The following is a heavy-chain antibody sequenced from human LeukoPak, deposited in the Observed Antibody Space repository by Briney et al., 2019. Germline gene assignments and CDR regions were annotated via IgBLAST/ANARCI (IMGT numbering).Heavy chain of an antibody. D-gene: IGHD3-10*01. Sequence: DPSETLSLTCIVSGDSITNHYWSLIRRPPGKGLEWIGYIYYNGIINYNPSLKSRVTISVDTSRNQFSLKLKSVTAADTHVYYCAGSGGLANTGAVFDYWGQGTLVTVSS. CDR3: AGSGGLANTGAVFDY. CDR1: GDSITNHY. CDR2: IYYNGII. J-gene: IGHJ4*02. V-gene: IGHV4-59*11.